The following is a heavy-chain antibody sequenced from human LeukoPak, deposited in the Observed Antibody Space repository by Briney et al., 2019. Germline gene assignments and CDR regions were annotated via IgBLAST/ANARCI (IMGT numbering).Heavy chain of an antibody. CDR1: GGSISSGSYY. D-gene: IGHD3-9*01. CDR3: AREPLRYPNPYYFDY. J-gene: IGHJ4*02. CDR2: IYTSGST. V-gene: IGHV4-61*02. Sequence: SETLSLTCTVSGGSISSGSYYWSWIRQPAGKGLEWIGRIYTSGSTNYNPSLKSRVTISVDTSKNQFSLKLSSVTAAATAVYYCAREPLRYPNPYYFDYWGQGTLVTVSS.